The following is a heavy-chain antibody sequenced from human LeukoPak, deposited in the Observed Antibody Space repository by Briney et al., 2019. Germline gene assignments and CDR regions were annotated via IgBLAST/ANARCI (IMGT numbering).Heavy chain of an antibody. V-gene: IGHV1-46*01. J-gene: IGHJ4*02. Sequence: ASVKVSFKASGYTFTSYYIHLVRQAPGQGLEWMGIINTSGGSTSYAQKFQGRVTMTRDMSTSTVYMELSSLRSEDTAVYYCARETEMATRAEDYWGQGTLVTVSS. CDR2: INTSGGST. D-gene: IGHD5-24*01. CDR3: ARETEMATRAEDY. CDR1: GYTFTSYY.